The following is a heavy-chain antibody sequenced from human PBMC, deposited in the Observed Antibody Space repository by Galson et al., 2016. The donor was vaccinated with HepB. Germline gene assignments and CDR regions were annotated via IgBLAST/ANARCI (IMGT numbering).Heavy chain of an antibody. D-gene: IGHD2-2*01. CDR1: GGTFSAYA. Sequence: SVKVSCKASGGTFSAYAISWVRQAPGQGLEWMGGIIPILGPTHYAQKFQGRVTLTADESTSTAYMELSSLRSEDTAVYYCASSSTTCYGCYYYGMDVWGQGTTVTVSS. CDR2: IIPILGPT. V-gene: IGHV1-69*13. J-gene: IGHJ6*02. CDR3: ASSSTTCYGCYYYGMDV.